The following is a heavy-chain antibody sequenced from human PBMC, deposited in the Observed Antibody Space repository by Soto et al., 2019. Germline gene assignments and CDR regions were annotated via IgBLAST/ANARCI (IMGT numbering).Heavy chain of an antibody. V-gene: IGHV3-7*01. CDR1: GFMFSAYW. Sequence: EVQLVESGGRLVQPGGSLRLSCAASGFMFSAYWMSWVRQDPGKGRAWVATISGGASDKFYVDSVKGRFTISRDDSKNTLYLQMNSLRDEDTAVYYCVREDWHRFDSWGQGTLVTVSS. CDR3: VREDWHRFDS. D-gene: IGHD2-21*01. CDR2: ISGGASDK. J-gene: IGHJ4*02.